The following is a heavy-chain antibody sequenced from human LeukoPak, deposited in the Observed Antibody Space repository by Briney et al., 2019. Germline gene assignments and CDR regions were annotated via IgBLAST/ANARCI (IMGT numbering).Heavy chain of an antibody. J-gene: IGHJ3*02. D-gene: IGHD3-22*01. CDR1: GGSISSSSYY. CDR3: ARQITYYYDSSDDKGAFDI. V-gene: IGHV4-39*01. CDR2: IYYSGST. Sequence: SETLSLTCTVSGGSISSSSYYWGWLRQPPGKGLEWIGSIYYSGSTYYNPSLKSRVTISVDTSKNQFSLKLSSVTAADTAVYYCARQITYYYDSSDDKGAFDIWGQGTMVTVSS.